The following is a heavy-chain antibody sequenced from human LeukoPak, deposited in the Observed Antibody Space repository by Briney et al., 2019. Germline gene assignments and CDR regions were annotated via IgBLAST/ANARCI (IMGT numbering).Heavy chain of an antibody. CDR2: ISGSGDNI. D-gene: IGHD2-2*01. CDR3: ARSDCSYVSCYVLDY. Sequence: GGSLRLSCAASGFTFSRHAMSWVRQAPGKGLEWVSAISGSGDNIYYADSVKGRFSISRDSSKNTLYLQMSVLRAEDTAVYYCARSDCSYVSCYVLDYWGQGAQVTVSP. CDR1: GFTFSRHA. V-gene: IGHV3-23*01. J-gene: IGHJ4*02.